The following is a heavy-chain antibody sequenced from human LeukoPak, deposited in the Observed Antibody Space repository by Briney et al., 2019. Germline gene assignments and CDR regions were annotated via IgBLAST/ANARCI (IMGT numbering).Heavy chain of an antibody. D-gene: IGHD3-22*01. CDR3: ARRGYYLDWFDP. Sequence: SETLSLTCTVSGGSISSYYWSWIRQPPGKGLEWIGNIYYSESTYYNPSLKSRVTISVDTSKNQFSLKLSSVTAADTAVYYCARRGYYLDWFDPWGQGTLVTV. V-gene: IGHV4-59*04. CDR1: GGSISSYY. CDR2: IYYSEST. J-gene: IGHJ5*02.